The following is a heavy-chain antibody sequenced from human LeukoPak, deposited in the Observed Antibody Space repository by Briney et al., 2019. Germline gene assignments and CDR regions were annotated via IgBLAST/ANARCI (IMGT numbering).Heavy chain of an antibody. CDR3: ARVSGAYFDY. Sequence: SETLSLTCTVSCGSISSNYWSWIRQPAGKGLEWIGRIYNGGSTNYSPSLKSRVTMSEDTSKNQFSLKLSSVTAADSAVYYCARVSGAYFDYWGQGTLVTVPS. J-gene: IGHJ4*02. D-gene: IGHD3-10*01. V-gene: IGHV4-4*07. CDR1: CGSISSNY. CDR2: IYNGGST.